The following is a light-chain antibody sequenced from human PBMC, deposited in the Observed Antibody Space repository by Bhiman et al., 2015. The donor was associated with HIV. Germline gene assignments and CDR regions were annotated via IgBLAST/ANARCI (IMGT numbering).Light chain of an antibody. CDR2: YDT. J-gene: IGLJ2*01. CDR1: NIGSKT. Sequence: SYVLTQPPSVSVAPGKTARITCGGSNIGSKTVHWYQQKPGQAPVLVIYYDTDRPSGIPERFSGTNSGNTATLTISGTQALDEADYYCQAWDRNSAVFGGGTKLTVL. CDR3: QAWDRNSAV. V-gene: IGLV3-21*01.